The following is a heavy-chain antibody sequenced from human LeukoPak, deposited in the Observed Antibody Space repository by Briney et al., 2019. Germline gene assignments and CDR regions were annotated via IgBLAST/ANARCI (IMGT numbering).Heavy chain of an antibody. CDR2: INSDGSST. D-gene: IGHD6-19*01. CDR3: ARGIAVAGIPYYYGMDV. V-gene: IGHV3-74*01. Sequence: GGSLRLSCAASGFTFSSYRMHWVRQAPGKGLVWVSRINSDGSSTNYADSVKGRFTISRDNSKNTLYLQMNSLRAEDTAVYYCARGIAVAGIPYYYGMDVWGQGTTVTVSS. CDR1: GFTFSSYR. J-gene: IGHJ6*02.